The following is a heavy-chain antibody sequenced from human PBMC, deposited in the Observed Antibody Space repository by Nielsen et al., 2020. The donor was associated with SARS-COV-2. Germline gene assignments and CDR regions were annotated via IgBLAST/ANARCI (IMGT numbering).Heavy chain of an antibody. CDR2: IYYSGST. V-gene: IGHV4-59*12. D-gene: IGHD1-7*01. CDR1: GGSISSYY. Sequence: SETLSLTCTVSGGSISSYYWSWIRQPPGKGLEWIGYIYYSGSTNYNPSLKSRVTISVDTSKNQFSLQLNSVTPEDTAVYYCARDRNWNYGWFDPWGQGTLVTVSS. J-gene: IGHJ5*02. CDR3: ARDRNWNYGWFDP.